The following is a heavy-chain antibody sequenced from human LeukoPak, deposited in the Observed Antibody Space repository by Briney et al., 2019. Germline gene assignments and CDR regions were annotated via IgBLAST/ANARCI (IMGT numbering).Heavy chain of an antibody. CDR3: ARRIVGATTLFDY. J-gene: IGHJ4*02. D-gene: IGHD1-26*01. CDR1: GYSISSGYY. Sequence: PSETLSLTCTVSGYSISSGYYWGWIRQPPGKGLEWIGSIYHSGSTYYNPSLKSRVTISVDTSKNQFSLKLSSVTAADTAVYYCARRIVGATTLFDYWGQGTLVTVSS. V-gene: IGHV4-38-2*02. CDR2: IYHSGST.